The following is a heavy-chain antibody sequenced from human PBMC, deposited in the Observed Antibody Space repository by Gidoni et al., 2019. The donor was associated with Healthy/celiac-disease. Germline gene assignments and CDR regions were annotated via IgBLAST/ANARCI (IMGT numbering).Heavy chain of an antibody. CDR3: AKDSISGWIQDY. CDR1: GFTFSSYA. CDR2: ISGSGGST. V-gene: IGHV3-23*01. J-gene: IGHJ4*02. Sequence: EVQLLESGGGLVQPGGSLSLSCAASGFTFSSYAMSWVRQAQGKGLEWVSAISGSGGSTYYADSVKGRFTISRDNSKNTLYLQMNSLRAEDTAVYYCAKDSISGWIQDYWGQGTLVTVSS. D-gene: IGHD5-18*01.